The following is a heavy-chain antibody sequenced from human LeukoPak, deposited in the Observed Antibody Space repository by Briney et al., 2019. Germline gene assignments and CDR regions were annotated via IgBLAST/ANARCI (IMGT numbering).Heavy chain of an antibody. CDR3: ARATVVTTGGLVR. Sequence: SSETLSLTCTVSGGSISSGGYYWSWIRQPPGKGLEWIGYIYHSGSTYYNPSLKSRVTISVDRSKNQFSLKLSSVTAADTAVYYCARATVVTTGGLVRWGQGTLVTVSS. D-gene: IGHD4-23*01. V-gene: IGHV4-30-2*01. CDR1: GGSISSGGYY. CDR2: IYHSGST. J-gene: IGHJ4*02.